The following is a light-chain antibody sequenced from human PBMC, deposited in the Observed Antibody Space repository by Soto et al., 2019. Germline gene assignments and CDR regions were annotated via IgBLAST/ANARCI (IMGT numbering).Light chain of an antibody. CDR2: EVS. V-gene: IGLV2-14*01. J-gene: IGLJ2*01. CDR3: SSYTSSSTVL. Sequence: QSALTQPASVSGSPGQSITISCTGTSSDVGSYDYVSWYQQHPGKAPKLMIYEVSNRPSGISNRFSGSKSGNTAPLIISGRQAEDEADYYCSSYTSSSTVLFGRGTKVTVL. CDR1: SSDVGSYDY.